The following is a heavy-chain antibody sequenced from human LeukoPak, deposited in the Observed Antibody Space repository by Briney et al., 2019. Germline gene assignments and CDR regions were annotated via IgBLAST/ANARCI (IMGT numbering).Heavy chain of an antibody. V-gene: IGHV3-23*01. CDR2: ISGSGGST. D-gene: IGHD3-3*01. J-gene: IGHJ4*02. CDR3: AKDLSYYDFWSGYSYYFDY. CDR1: GFTFSSYA. Sequence: PGGSLRLSCAASGFTFSSYAMSWVRQAPGKGLEWVSAISGSGGSTYYADSVKGRFTISRDNSKNTLYLQMNSLRAEDTAVYYCAKDLSYYDFWSGYSYYFDYWGQGTLVTVSS.